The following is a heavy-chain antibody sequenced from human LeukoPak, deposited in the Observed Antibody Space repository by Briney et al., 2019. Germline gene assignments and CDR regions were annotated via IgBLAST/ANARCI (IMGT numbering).Heavy chain of an antibody. J-gene: IGHJ4*02. CDR1: GGSISSYH. D-gene: IGHD3-22*01. CDR3: ARHSRHFYYDSSGPHLYFDY. CDR2: IYYSGST. Sequence: SETLSLTCTVSGGSISSYHWSWIRQPPGKGLEWIGYIYYSGSTNYNPSLKSRVTISVDTSKNHFSLMLSSVTAADTAVYYCARHSRHFYYDSSGPHLYFDYWGQGTLVTVSS. V-gene: IGHV4-59*08.